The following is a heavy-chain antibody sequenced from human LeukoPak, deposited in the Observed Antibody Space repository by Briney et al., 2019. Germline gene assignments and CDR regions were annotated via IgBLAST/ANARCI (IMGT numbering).Heavy chain of an antibody. CDR3: VSLQYCCKTRCYEDC. D-gene: IGHD2-2*01. J-gene: IGHJ4*02. Sequence: AGKSLRLSCAASGFTFSAYGMHWVRQAPGKGLEWVAVIWNDGSTQYYADSVQGRFTISRDNSKNTLSLQMNGLRVEDTAVYYCVSLQYCCKTRCYEDCWGQGIQVTVSS. V-gene: IGHV3-33*01. CDR1: GFTFSAYG. CDR2: IWNDGSTQ.